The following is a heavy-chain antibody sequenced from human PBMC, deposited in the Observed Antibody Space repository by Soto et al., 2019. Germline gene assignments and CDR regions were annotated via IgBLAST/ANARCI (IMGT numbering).Heavy chain of an antibody. J-gene: IGHJ4*02. CDR3: ARMGSTYGTASV. D-gene: IGHD3-10*01. CDR1: GASISSGDYY. V-gene: IGHV4-30-4*01. CDR2: IYYSGST. Sequence: SETLSLTCSVSGASISSGDYYWSWIRQAPGKGLEWIGHIYYSGSTHYKASLKSRVTISVDTSKTQFSLNLTSVTAADTALYYCARMGSTYGTASVWGQGTQVTVSS.